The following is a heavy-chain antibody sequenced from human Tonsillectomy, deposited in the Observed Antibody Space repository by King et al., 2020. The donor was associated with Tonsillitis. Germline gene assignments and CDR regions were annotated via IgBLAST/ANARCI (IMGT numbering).Heavy chain of an antibody. CDR3: ASEPRGSPRNTFDI. CDR2: INNSGST. J-gene: IGHJ3*02. D-gene: IGHD5-12*01. CDR1: VGSFSGYY. Sequence: VQLQQWGAGLLKPSETLSLPCAVYVGSFSGYYWSWIRQPPRKGLEWIAEINNSGSTNYNPSLKSRVTISVGPSKNQFSLKLNSMTAADPAVYYCASEPRGSPRNTFDIWGLGTRVTVSS. V-gene: IGHV4-34*01.